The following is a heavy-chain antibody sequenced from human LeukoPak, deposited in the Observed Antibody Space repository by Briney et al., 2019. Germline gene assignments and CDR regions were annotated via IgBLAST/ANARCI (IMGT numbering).Heavy chain of an antibody. Sequence: SVKVSCKASGGTFSSYAISWVGQAPGQELEWMGRIIPIFGIANYAQKFQGRVTITADKSTSTAYMELSSLRSEDTAVYYCARDNPDYSPWDYYYYGMDVGGQGTTVTVSS. CDR1: GGTFSSYA. CDR2: IIPIFGIA. J-gene: IGHJ6*02. CDR3: ARDNPDYSPWDYYYYGMDV. V-gene: IGHV1-69*04. D-gene: IGHD2-15*01.